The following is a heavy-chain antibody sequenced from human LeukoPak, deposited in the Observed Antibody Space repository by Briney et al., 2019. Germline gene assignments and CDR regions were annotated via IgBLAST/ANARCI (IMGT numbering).Heavy chain of an antibody. J-gene: IGHJ4*02. V-gene: IGHV3-30*02. D-gene: IGHD3-10*01. CDR3: ACGSGLGYFDY. CDR2: IGCGGSNK. Sequence: GGSLRLFCAASGFTFSSYGMHWARQAPGKGREGVAFIGCGGSNKYYADSVKGRFTISRDNSKNTLYLQMNSLRAEDTAVNYCACGSGLGYFDYWGQGTLVSVSS. CDR1: GFTFSSYG.